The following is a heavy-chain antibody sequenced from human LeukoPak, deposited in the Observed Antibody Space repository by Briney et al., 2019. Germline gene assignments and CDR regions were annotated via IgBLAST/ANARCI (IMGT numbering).Heavy chain of an antibody. V-gene: IGHV4-59*01. D-gene: IGHD3-10*01. CDR3: ARVFGLDAFDI. J-gene: IGHJ3*02. CDR1: GGSISSYY. Sequence: SETLSLTCTVSGGSISSYYWSWIRQPPGKGLEWIGYIYYSGGTNYNPSLKSRVTISVDTSKDQFSLKLSSVTAADTAVYYCARVFGLDAFDIWGQGTMVTVSS. CDR2: IYYSGGT.